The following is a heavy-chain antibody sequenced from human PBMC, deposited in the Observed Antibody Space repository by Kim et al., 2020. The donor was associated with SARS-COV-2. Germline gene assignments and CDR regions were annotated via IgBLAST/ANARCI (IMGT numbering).Heavy chain of an antibody. J-gene: IGHJ6*02. Sequence: GGSLRLSCAASGFTFSSYGMHWVRQAPGKGLEWVAVISYDGSNKYYADSVKGRFTISRDNSKNTLYLQMNSLRAEDTAVYYCAKDRSGSYEGYYYGMDVWGQGTTVTVSS. CDR3: AKDRSGSYEGYYYGMDV. D-gene: IGHD1-26*01. CDR2: ISYDGSNK. CDR1: GFTFSSYG. V-gene: IGHV3-30*18.